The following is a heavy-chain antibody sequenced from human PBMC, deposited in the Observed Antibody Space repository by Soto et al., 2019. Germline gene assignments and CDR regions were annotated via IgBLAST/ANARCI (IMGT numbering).Heavy chain of an antibody. CDR1: GGSFSGYY. Sequence: SETLSLTCAVYGGSFSGYYWSWIRQPPGKGLEWIGEIDHSGSTNYNPSLKSRVTISVDTSKNQFSLKLSSVTAADTAVYYCARGPRGRTVTSYYYYYGMDVWGQGTTVTVSS. J-gene: IGHJ6*02. V-gene: IGHV4-34*01. CDR3: ARGPRGRTVTSYYYYYGMDV. D-gene: IGHD4-17*01. CDR2: IDHSGST.